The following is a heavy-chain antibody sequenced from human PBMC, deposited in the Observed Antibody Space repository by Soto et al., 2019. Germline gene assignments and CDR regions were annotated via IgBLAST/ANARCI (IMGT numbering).Heavy chain of an antibody. CDR2: VSYDGTYK. CDR3: ARDAIYDGSGYYGSYFDY. V-gene: IGHV3-30-3*01. D-gene: IGHD3-22*01. Sequence: QVQLVESGGGVVQPGRSLRLSCAASAFTFRSYAMHWVRLAPGKGLEWVAVVSYDGTYKYYADSVKGRFTISRDNSKNTLYLQMSSLRPEDTAVYYCARDAIYDGSGYYGSYFDYWGQGSLVTVSS. CDR1: AFTFRSYA. J-gene: IGHJ4*02.